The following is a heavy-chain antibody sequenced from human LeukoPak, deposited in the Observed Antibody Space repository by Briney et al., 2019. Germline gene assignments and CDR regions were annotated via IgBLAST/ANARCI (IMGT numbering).Heavy chain of an antibody. D-gene: IGHD3-10*01. Sequence: GGSLRLSCAASGFSVSTYEMNWVRQAPGKGPECVSYISSSGTTISYADSVEGRFTISRDNAKNSLYLEMNSLRVEDTAVYYCARGRPEFFGSGTYLNDWGQGTLVTVSS. J-gene: IGHJ4*02. V-gene: IGHV3-48*03. CDR1: GFSVSTYE. CDR2: ISSSGTTI. CDR3: ARGRPEFFGSGTYLND.